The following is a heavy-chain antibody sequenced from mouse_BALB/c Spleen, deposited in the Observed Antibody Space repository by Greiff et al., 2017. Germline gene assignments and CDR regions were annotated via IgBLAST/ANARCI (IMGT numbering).Heavy chain of an antibody. CDR2: ISSGSSTI. CDR3: ARSRQLGLRGAMDY. D-gene: IGHD3-2*01. J-gene: IGHJ4*01. V-gene: IGHV5-17*02. CDR1: GFTFSSFG. Sequence: EVKLMESGGGLVQPGGSRKLSCAASGFTFSSFGMHWVRQAPEKGLEWVAYISSGSSTIYYADTVKGRFTISRDNPKNTLFLQMTSLRSEDTAMYYCARSRQLGLRGAMDYWGQGTSVTVSS.